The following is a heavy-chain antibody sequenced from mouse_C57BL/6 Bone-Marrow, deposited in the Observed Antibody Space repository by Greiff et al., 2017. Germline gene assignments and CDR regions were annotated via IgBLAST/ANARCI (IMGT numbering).Heavy chain of an antibody. CDR2: IYPRSGNT. D-gene: IGHD1-1*01. CDR1: GYTFTSYG. CDR3: ARKEYYSSSAWFAY. Sequence: QVQLQQSGAELVRPGASVKLSCKASGYTFTSYGISWVKQRTGQGLEWIGEIYPRSGNTYYNEKFKGKATLTADKSSSTAYMQLRSLTSEDSAVYFCARKEYYSSSAWFAYWGQGTLVTVSA. V-gene: IGHV1-81*01. J-gene: IGHJ3*01.